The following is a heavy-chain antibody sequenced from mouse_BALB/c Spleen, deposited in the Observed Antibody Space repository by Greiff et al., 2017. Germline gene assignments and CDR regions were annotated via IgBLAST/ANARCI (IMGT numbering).Heavy chain of an antibody. CDR2: ISSGGST. CDR3: AREGDDYGYYFDY. D-gene: IGHD1-1*01. V-gene: IGHV5-6-5*01. Sequence: EVKLMESGGGLVKPGGSLKLSCAASGFTFSSYAMSWVRQTPEKRLEWVASISSGGSTYYPDSVKGRFTISRDNARNILYLQMSSLRSEDTAMYYCAREGDDYGYYFDYWGQGTTLTVSS. J-gene: IGHJ2*01. CDR1: GFTFSSYA.